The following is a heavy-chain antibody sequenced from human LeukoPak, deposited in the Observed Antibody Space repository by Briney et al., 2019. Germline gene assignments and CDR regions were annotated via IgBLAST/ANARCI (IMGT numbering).Heavy chain of an antibody. J-gene: IGHJ6*03. Sequence: PSETLSLTCTVSGGSISSSSYYWGWIRQPPGKGLEWIGSIYYSGSTYYNPSLKSRVTISVDTSKNQFSLKLSSVTAADTAVYYCAIQYSSSSNGDYYMDVWGKGTTVTVSS. D-gene: IGHD6-6*01. V-gene: IGHV4-39*07. CDR2: IYYSGST. CDR3: AIQYSSSSNGDYYMDV. CDR1: GGSISSSSYY.